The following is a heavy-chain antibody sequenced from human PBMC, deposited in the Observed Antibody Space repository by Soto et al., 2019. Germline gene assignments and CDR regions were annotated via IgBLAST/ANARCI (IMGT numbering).Heavy chain of an antibody. Sequence: ASVKVSCKASGGTFSSYAISWVRQAPGQGLEWMGGIIPIFGTANYAQKFQGRVTITADESASTAYMELSSLSSEDTAVYDCATQSPDYAKRDFDYWGQGTLVTVSS. CDR3: ATQSPDYAKRDFDY. J-gene: IGHJ4*02. D-gene: IGHD4-17*01. V-gene: IGHV1-69*13. CDR2: IIPIFGTA. CDR1: GGTFSSYA.